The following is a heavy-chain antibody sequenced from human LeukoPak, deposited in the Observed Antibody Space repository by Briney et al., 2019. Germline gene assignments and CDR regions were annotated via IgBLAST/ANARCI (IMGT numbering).Heavy chain of an antibody. CDR1: GGSISSGGYY. D-gene: IGHD2-2*01. Sequence: SETLSLTCTVSGGSISSGGYYWSWIRQHPGKGLEWIGYIYYSGNTYYNPSLKSRVTISVDTSKNQFSLKLSSVTAADTAVYYCASGRYCSSTSCYLPHAFDIWGQGTMVTVPS. CDR2: IYYSGNT. V-gene: IGHV4-31*03. J-gene: IGHJ3*02. CDR3: ASGRYCSSTSCYLPHAFDI.